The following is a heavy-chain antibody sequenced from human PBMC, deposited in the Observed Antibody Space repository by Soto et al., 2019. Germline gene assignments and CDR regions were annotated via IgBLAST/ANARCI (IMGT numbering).Heavy chain of an antibody. J-gene: IGHJ4*02. CDR1: GGSVSSGSYY. V-gene: IGHV4-61*01. D-gene: IGHD5-18*01. CDR2: IYYSGST. CDR3: ARARRFGLALFAVDTAMVYFDY. Sequence: PSETLSLTCTVSGGSVSSGSYYWSWIRQPPGKGLEWIGYIYYSGSTNYNPSLKSRVTISVDTSKNQFSLKLSSVTAADTAVYYCARARRFGLALFAVDTAMVYFDYWGQGTLVTVSS.